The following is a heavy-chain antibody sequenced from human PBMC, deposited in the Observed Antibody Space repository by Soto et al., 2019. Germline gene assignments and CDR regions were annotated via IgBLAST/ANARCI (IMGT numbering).Heavy chain of an antibody. V-gene: IGHV1-69*12. CDR3: GKDLLGFANTYGDV. D-gene: IGHD3-10*01. J-gene: IGHJ6*01. Sequence: QVQLVQSGAEVKKPGSSVKVSCKASGGTFSNFALISWVRQAPGQGLEWMGGIIPIDATVNYAQKFQGRITLTADEPTITAYMDLGSLSSEYRAVYCCGKDLLGFANTYGDVWGQGTPVTVSS. CDR2: IIPIDATV. CDR1: GGTFSNFA.